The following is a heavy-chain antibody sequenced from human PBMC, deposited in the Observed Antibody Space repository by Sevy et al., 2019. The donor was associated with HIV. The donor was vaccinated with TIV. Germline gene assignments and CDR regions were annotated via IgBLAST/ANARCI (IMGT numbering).Heavy chain of an antibody. V-gene: IGHV3-23*01. Sequence: GGSLRLSCAASEFTFSSYAMSWVRQAPGKGLEWISAISGSGASTYYADSVKGRFTISRDNSKNMLYLQMNSLRAEDTALYYSARSTVLDSMGGAYGMDVWGQGTTVTVSS. J-gene: IGHJ6*02. D-gene: IGHD4-17*01. CDR1: EFTFSSYA. CDR3: ARSTVLDSMGGAYGMDV. CDR2: ISGSGAST.